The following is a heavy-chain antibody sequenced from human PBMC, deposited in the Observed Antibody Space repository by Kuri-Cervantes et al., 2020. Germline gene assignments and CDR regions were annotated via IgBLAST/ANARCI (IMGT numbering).Heavy chain of an antibody. J-gene: IGHJ4*02. CDR2: INHSGST. Sequence: SETLSLTCAVYGGSLSGYYWSWIRKPPGKGLEWIGEINHSGSTNYNPSLKSRVTISVDRSKNQFSLKLGSVTAADTAVYYCARPANSGSYYYWGQGTLVTVSS. V-gene: IGHV4-34*01. D-gene: IGHD1-26*01. CDR1: GGSLSGYY. CDR3: ARPANSGSYYY.